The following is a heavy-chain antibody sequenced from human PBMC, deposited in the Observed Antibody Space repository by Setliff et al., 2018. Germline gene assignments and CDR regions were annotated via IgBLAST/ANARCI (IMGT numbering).Heavy chain of an antibody. CDR2: ISWNGGNM. CDR1: GFTFDDYA. V-gene: IGHV3-9*01. D-gene: IGHD3-10*01. J-gene: IGHJ2*01. Sequence: GGSLRLSCAASGFTFDDYAMHWVRQTPGKGLEWVSGISWNGGNMDYADSVKGRFTISRDNAKNSLYLQMNSLRAADTALYYCAKDIVRYYFGTRGFDLWGRGTLVTVSS. CDR3: AKDIVRYYFGTRGFDL.